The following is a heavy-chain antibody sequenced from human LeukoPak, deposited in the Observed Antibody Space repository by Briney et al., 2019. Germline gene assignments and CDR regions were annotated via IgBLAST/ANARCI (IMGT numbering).Heavy chain of an antibody. CDR1: GYTFTSYG. V-gene: IGHV1-18*01. D-gene: IGHD6-13*01. CDR3: ARGRSIAAAGRDNWFDP. Sequence: ASVKVSCKASGYTFTSYGISWVRQAPGQGLEWMGWISAYNGNTNYAQKLQGRVTMTTDTSTSTAYMEQRSLRSDDTAVYYCARGRSIAAAGRDNWFDPWGQGTLVTVSS. CDR2: ISAYNGNT. J-gene: IGHJ5*02.